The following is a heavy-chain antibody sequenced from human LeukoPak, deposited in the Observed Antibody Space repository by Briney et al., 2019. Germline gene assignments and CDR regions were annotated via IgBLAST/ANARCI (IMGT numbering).Heavy chain of an antibody. CDR1: GFTFSDYY. J-gene: IGHJ6*03. CDR2: ISSSGSTI. CDR3: ARVSADYSNPSGYMDV. Sequence: GGSLRLSCAASGFTFSDYYMSWIRQAPGKGLEWVSYISSSGSTIYYADSVKGRFTISRDNAKNSLYLQMNSLRAEDTAVYYCARVSADYSNPSGYMDVWGKGTTVTVSS. D-gene: IGHD4-11*01. V-gene: IGHV3-11*04.